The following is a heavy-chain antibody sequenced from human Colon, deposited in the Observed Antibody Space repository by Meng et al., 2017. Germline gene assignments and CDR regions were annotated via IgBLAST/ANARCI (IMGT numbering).Heavy chain of an antibody. V-gene: IGHV3-74*01. J-gene: IGHJ4*02. CDR3: VRDKRICSVGGCYSDYFDY. CDR2: IYTDGGNT. CDR1: GCTFSDYW. Sequence: GESLKISCAASGCTFSDYWMHSVRHAPGKGLVWVSRIYTDGGNTGYADSVQGRFTISRDNAKNTLYLQMNSLRADDTSVYYCVRDKRICSVGGCYSDYFDYWGQGTLVTVSS. D-gene: IGHD2-15*01.